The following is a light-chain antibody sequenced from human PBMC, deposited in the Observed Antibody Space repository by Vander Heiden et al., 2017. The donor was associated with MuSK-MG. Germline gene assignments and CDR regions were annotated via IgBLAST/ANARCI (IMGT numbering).Light chain of an antibody. CDR3: SSFTRLTSLYV. Sequence: QSALTQPASVSGSLGQSTTISCTGSSSDIGSRNYVSWYQHHPGKAPQLIIYDVTNRPSGVSSRFSGSKSGNTASLTISGLQAEDEADYYCSSFTRLTSLYVFGTGTKVTVL. V-gene: IGLV2-14*03. J-gene: IGLJ1*01. CDR1: SSDIGSRNY. CDR2: DVT.